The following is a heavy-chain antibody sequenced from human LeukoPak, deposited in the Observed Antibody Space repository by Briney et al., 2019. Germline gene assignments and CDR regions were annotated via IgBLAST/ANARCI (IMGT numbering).Heavy chain of an antibody. CDR3: AASPHDYSYPSNFYFDY. V-gene: IGHV1-46*01. CDR1: GYTFTSYY. J-gene: IGHJ4*02. Sequence: ASVKVSCKASGYTFTSYYMHWVRQAPGQGLEWMGIINPSGGSTSYAQKFQGRVTMTRDTSTSTVYMELSSLRSEDTAVYYCAASPHDYSYPSNFYFDYWGQGTLVTVSS. CDR2: INPSGGST. D-gene: IGHD4-11*01.